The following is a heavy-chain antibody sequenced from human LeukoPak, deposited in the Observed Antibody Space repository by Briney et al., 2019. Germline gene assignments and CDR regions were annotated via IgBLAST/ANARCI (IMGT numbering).Heavy chain of an antibody. CDR1: GFTFSSYA. CDR2: ISGSGGST. Sequence: GGSLRLSCAASGFTFSSYAKSWVRQAPGKGLERVSAISGSGGSTYYADSVKGRFTISRDNSKNTLYLQMNSLRAEDTAVYYCAKSLFPGYSSSWYYLDYWGQGTLVTVSS. D-gene: IGHD6-13*01. V-gene: IGHV3-23*01. CDR3: AKSLFPGYSSSWYYLDY. J-gene: IGHJ4*02.